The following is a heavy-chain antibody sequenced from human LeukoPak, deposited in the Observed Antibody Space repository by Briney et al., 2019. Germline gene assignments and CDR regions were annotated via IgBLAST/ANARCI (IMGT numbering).Heavy chain of an antibody. J-gene: IGHJ4*02. Sequence: WFRQPPGKGLEWMGFTYPGDSDTRYSPSFQGQVTISADKSISTAYLQWSSLKASDTAMYYCARHGRYDFWSGYYTIDYWGQGTLVTVSS. V-gene: IGHV5-51*01. CDR3: ARHGRYDFWSGYYTIDY. CDR2: TYPGDSDT. D-gene: IGHD3-3*01.